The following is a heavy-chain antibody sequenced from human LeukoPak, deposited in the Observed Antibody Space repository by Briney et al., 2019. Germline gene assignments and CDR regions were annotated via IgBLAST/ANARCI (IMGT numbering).Heavy chain of an antibody. J-gene: IGHJ4*02. CDR2: IYKIGTT. Sequence: GSLRLSCAASGFVFSNYAMSWVRQAPGKGLEWIGHIYKIGTTNYNPSLKSRLTISADTSKNQFSLQLRSVTAADTAVYYCVIGVGWQPDYWGQGALVTVSS. CDR3: VIGVGWQPDY. D-gene: IGHD2-15*01. CDR1: GFVFSNYA. V-gene: IGHV4-59*01.